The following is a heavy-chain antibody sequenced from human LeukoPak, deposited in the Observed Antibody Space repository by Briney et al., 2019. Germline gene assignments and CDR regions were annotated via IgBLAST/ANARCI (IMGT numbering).Heavy chain of an antibody. J-gene: IGHJ4*02. CDR3: TTLTMIVGTHFDY. CDR1: GFTFSNAW. Sequence: TGGSLRLSCVASGFTFSNAWMNWVRQAPGKGLEWVGRIKSKTDGVTTDYAAPVKGRFTISRDDSKNTLYLRMNSLKTEDTAVYYCTTLTMIVGTHFDYWGQGTLVTVSS. D-gene: IGHD3-22*01. CDR2: IKSKTDGVTT. V-gene: IGHV3-15*01.